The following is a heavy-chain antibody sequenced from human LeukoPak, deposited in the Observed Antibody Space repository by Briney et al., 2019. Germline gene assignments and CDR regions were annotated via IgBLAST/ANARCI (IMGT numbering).Heavy chain of an antibody. CDR2: ISSNGLST. Sequence: PGGSLRLSCAASGFTFSSYAMDWVRQAPGKELEYVSGISSNGLSTYYANSVKGRFTISRDNSKNTLYLQMGSLRAEDMAVYYCARRKDVSYWGQGTLVTVSS. D-gene: IGHD5-24*01. J-gene: IGHJ4*02. CDR3: ARRKDVSY. CDR1: GFTFSSYA. V-gene: IGHV3-64*01.